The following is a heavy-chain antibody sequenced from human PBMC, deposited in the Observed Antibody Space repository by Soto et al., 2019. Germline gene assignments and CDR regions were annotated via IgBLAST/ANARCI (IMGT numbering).Heavy chain of an antibody. CDR3: ARSETAGHKGFDI. CDR2: IIPTFGTS. CDR1: GGTFSSSA. Sequence: QVQLEQSGAEVRKPGSSVKVSCKASGGTFSSSAINWLRQAPGQGPEWMGGIIPTFGTSNYIPKLRGRVTITADTSTNTAYMEVSRLTSEDTAMYYCARSETAGHKGFDIWGQGTMVTVSA. J-gene: IGHJ3*02. V-gene: IGHV1-69*06. D-gene: IGHD6-19*01.